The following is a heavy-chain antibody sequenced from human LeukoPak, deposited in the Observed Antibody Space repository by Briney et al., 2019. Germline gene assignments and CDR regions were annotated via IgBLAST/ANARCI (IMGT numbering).Heavy chain of an antibody. Sequence: PSETLSLTCTVSGGSISSYYWSWIRQPPGKGLEWIGHIYYSGSTYYNPSLKSRVTISVDTSKNQFSLKLSSMTAADTAVYYCARYYGSGSYSTPPYWGQGTLVTVSS. D-gene: IGHD3-10*01. CDR1: GGSISSYY. J-gene: IGHJ4*02. CDR3: ARYYGSGSYSTPPY. V-gene: IGHV4-59*08. CDR2: IYYSGST.